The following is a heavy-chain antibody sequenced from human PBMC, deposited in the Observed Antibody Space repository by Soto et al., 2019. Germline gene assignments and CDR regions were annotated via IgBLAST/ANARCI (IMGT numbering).Heavy chain of an antibody. CDR1: GDSISNNY. J-gene: IGHJ4*02. CDR3: AREYTETLACPTPNNFPY. CDR2: IYISLDT. Sequence: HVQLQESCPGLVKPSETLSLTCSVSGDSISNNYWSWIRQHAGKGLEWIGRIYISLDTNYNPSLMSRVTMSVDTSRKQFSRKLRSVTASDPAVYYCAREYTETLACPTPNNFPYCGEGRLVTVSA. V-gene: IGHV4-4*07. D-gene: IGHD1-1*01.